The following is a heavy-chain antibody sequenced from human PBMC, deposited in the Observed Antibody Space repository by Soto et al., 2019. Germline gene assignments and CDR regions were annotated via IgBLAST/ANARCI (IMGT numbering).Heavy chain of an antibody. D-gene: IGHD2-15*01. Sequence: GASVKVSWKASGYTFTSYYMHWVRQAPGQGLEWMGIINPSGGSTSYAQKFQGRVTMTRDTSTSTVYMELSSLRSEDTAVYYCARSVVVVAATLGYYFDYWGQGTLVTVSS. J-gene: IGHJ4*02. CDR1: GYTFTSYY. CDR3: ARSVVVVAATLGYYFDY. CDR2: INPSGGST. V-gene: IGHV1-46*03.